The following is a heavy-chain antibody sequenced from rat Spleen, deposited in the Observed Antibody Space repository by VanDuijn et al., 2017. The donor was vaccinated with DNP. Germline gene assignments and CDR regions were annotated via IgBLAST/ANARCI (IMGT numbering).Heavy chain of an antibody. CDR1: GYSITSSFS. J-gene: IGHJ2*01. CDR2: INGAGTT. D-gene: IGHD5-1*01. CDR3: AIQLGVFDY. Sequence: EVQLQESGPGLVKPSQSLSLTCSVTGYSITSSFSWSWIRKFPGDNLEWMGYINGAGTTNYNPPLRSRVSITSDTSKNQFFLQVNSVTPEDSATYYCAIQLGVFDYWGQGVLVTVSS. V-gene: IGHV3-3*01.